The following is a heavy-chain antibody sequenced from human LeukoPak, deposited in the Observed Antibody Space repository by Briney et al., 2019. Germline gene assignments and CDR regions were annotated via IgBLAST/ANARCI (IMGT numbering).Heavy chain of an antibody. Sequence: ASVKVSCKASGYTFTSYYMHWVRQAPGQGLEWMGIINPSGGSTSYAQKFQGRVTMTRDTSTSTVCMELSSLRSEDTAVYYCARDSVQAAAGVEEYFQHWGQGTLVTVSS. CDR1: GYTFTSYY. D-gene: IGHD6-13*01. V-gene: IGHV1-46*01. J-gene: IGHJ1*01. CDR2: INPSGGST. CDR3: ARDSVQAAAGVEEYFQH.